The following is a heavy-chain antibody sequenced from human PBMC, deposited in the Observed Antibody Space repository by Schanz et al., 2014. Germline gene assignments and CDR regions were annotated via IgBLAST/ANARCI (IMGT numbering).Heavy chain of an antibody. CDR2: ISDYNGKT. CDR3: ARHRFGVFYYGLDV. D-gene: IGHD3-10*01. Sequence: QVHLMQSGAEAKKPGASMKVSCKASGYTFTSDSMHWVRQAPGLGLEWMGWISDYNGKTNYAQKFQDRVIMSTDRSSSTAYLELRSLTADDSAIYYCARHRFGVFYYGLDVWGQGTTILVSS. J-gene: IGHJ6*02. CDR1: GYTFTSDS. V-gene: IGHV1-18*04.